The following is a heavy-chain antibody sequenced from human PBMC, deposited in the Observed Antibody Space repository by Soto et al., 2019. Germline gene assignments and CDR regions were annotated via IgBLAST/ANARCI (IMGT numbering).Heavy chain of an antibody. CDR3: ARIGTYGDSSFFDY. D-gene: IGHD4-17*01. J-gene: IGHJ4*02. V-gene: IGHV4-31*03. CDR1: GGSISSGGYY. CDR2: IYYSGST. Sequence: SETLSLTCTVSGGSISSGGYYWSWIRQHPGKGLEWIGYIYYSGSTYYNPSPKSRVTISVDTSKNQFSLKLSSVTAAGTAVYYCARIGTYGDSSFFDYWGQGTLVTVSS.